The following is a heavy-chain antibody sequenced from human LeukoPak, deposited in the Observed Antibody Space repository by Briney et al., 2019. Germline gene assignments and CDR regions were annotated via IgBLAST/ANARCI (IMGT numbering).Heavy chain of an antibody. CDR2: ISYDGSNK. J-gene: IGHJ4*02. V-gene: IGHV3-30*04. Sequence: GGSLRLSCAASGFTFSSYAMHWVRQAPGKGLEWVAVISYDGSNKYYADSVKGRFTISRDNSKNTLYLQMNSLRAEDTAVYYCARDWAPLDGYNDYFDYWGQGTLVTVSS. CDR1: GFTFSSYA. D-gene: IGHD5-24*01. CDR3: ARDWAPLDGYNDYFDY.